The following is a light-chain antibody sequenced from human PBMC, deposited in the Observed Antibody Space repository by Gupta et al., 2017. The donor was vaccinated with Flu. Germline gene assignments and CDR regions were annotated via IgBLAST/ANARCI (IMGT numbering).Light chain of an antibody. CDR1: QSVSGY. J-gene: IGKJ1*01. CDR2: DVS. V-gene: IGKV1-39*01. Sequence: DIQMTQSPSSLSASVGDRVTITCRASQSVSGYVNWYQQRPGKAPKLLISDVSNLQSGVPSTFRGSGSVTDFTLTISNLQAEDSATYYCQQGVSVSPTLGEGTKVDIK. CDR3: QQGVSVSPT.